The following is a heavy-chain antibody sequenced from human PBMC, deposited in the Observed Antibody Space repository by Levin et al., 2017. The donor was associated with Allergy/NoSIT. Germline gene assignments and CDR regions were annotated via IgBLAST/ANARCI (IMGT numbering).Heavy chain of an antibody. J-gene: IGHJ3*02. V-gene: IGHV3-21*01. CDR3: ARDEEYYYDSSGSPRDAFDI. CDR1: GFTFSSYS. Sequence: SCAASGFTFSSYSMNWVRQAPGKGLEWVSSISSSSSYIYYADSVKGRFTISRDNAKNSLYLQMNSLRAEDTAVYYCARDEEYYYDSSGSPRDAFDIWGQGTMVTVSS. CDR2: ISSSSSYI. D-gene: IGHD3-22*01.